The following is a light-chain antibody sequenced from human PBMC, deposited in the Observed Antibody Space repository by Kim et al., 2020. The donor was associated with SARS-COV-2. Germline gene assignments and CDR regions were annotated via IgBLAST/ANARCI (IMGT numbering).Light chain of an antibody. CDR3: ASYTSKTAYVL. CDR1: NSDIGTYNY. J-gene: IGLJ2*01. V-gene: IGLV2-14*04. CDR2: NVS. Sequence: QSLTIACPGTNSDIGTYNYVSWYQQRPGKAPRLLIFNVSKRPSGVSHRFSGSKFDSTASLIISGLQPEDEADYYCASYTSKTAYVLFGGGTQLTVL.